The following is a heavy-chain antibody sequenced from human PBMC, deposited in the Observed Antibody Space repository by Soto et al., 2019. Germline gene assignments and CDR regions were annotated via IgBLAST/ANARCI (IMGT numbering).Heavy chain of an antibody. CDR2: INQDGSED. J-gene: IGHJ3*02. V-gene: IGHV3-7*01. D-gene: IGHD3-3*01. CDR3: ARDQDDSSDAFDI. Sequence: GGSLRLSCAASGFTFTNYWMSWVRQAPGRGLEWVANINQDGSEDYYVDSVTGRFTISRDNAKNSLYLQINSLRAEDTAIYYCARDQDDSSDAFDIWGQGTMVTVSS. CDR1: GFTFTNYW.